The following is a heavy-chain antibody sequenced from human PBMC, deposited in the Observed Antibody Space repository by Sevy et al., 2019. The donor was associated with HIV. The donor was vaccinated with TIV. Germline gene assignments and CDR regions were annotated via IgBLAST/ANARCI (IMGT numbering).Heavy chain of an antibody. Sequence: GGSLRLSCAASGFSFSSYWMHWVRQAPGKGLEWVANIKQDESEKYYVASVKGRFTISRDNAKNSVYLQMNSLRPEETAIYYCAGGNSGSFDYWGQGTLVTVSS. V-gene: IGHV3-7*04. CDR3: AGGNSGSFDY. CDR1: GFSFSSYW. D-gene: IGHD3-22*01. CDR2: IKQDESEK. J-gene: IGHJ4*02.